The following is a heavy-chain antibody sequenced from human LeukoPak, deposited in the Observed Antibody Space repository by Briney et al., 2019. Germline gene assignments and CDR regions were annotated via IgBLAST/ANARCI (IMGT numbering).Heavy chain of an antibody. J-gene: IGHJ4*02. CDR3: ARGRNSAFDSAFDY. V-gene: IGHV1-69*06. D-gene: IGHD5-12*01. CDR2: IISMFTSA. Sequence: SVKVSCKASGGTFTTHGISWVRRAPGQGLEWMGGIISMFTSANLAQRFQGRVTITADKSTSTAYMELSSLRSEDTAVYYCARGRNSAFDSAFDYWGQGTLVTVSS. CDR1: GGTFTTHG.